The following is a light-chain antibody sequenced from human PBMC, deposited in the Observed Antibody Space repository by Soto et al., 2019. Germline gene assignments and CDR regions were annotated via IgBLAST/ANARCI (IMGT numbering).Light chain of an antibody. CDR3: QQYGSTPYT. CDR2: GAS. Sequence: EIVLTQSPDTLSLSPGDTATLSCRASQRVYSNYLAWYQHQPGQTPRLLISGASSRDTGIPDRFSGSGSETEFTLTISRLEPEDFAVYYCQQYGSTPYTFGQGTKL. V-gene: IGKV3-20*01. CDR1: QRVYSNY. J-gene: IGKJ2*01.